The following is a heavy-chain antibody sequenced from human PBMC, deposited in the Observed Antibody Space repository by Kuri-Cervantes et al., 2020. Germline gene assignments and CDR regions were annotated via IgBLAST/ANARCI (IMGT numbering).Heavy chain of an antibody. V-gene: IGHV4-34*01. Sequence: SETLSLTCAVYGGSFSGYYWSWIRQPPGKGLEWIGEINHSGSTNYNPSLKSRVTISVDTSKNQFSLKLSSVTAAYTAVYYCAREARDYDFWSGYRDYWGQGTLVTVSS. CDR3: AREARDYDFWSGYRDY. CDR2: INHSGST. D-gene: IGHD3-3*01. CDR1: GGSFSGYY. J-gene: IGHJ4*02.